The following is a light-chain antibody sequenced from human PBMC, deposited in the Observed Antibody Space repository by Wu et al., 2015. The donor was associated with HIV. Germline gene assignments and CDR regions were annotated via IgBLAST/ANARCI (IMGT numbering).Light chain of an antibody. Sequence: EKVMTQSPLTLSVSPGERATLSCRASQNVSTNLAWYQQKPGQAPRLLLYGASTRATAIPPRFSGSGSETEFTLTISNVQSEDFAVYYCQQYTNWPLYTFGQGTKLEVK. CDR2: GAS. J-gene: IGKJ2*01. CDR1: QNVSTN. CDR3: QQYTNWPLYT. V-gene: IGKV3-15*01.